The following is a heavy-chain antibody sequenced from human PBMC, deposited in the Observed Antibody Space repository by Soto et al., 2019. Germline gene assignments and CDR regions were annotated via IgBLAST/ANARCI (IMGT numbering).Heavy chain of an antibody. Sequence: GGSRRLSCTASGFTFGDYAISWFRQAPGKGLEWVGFIRIKAYGGTTEYAASVKGRFTISRDDSKSIAYLQMNSLKTEDTAVYYCTRYCSGGSCYPKLYYYYGMDVWGQGTTVTVSS. CDR1: GFTFGDYA. CDR3: TRYCSGGSCYPKLYYYYGMDV. CDR2: IRIKAYGGTT. D-gene: IGHD2-15*01. J-gene: IGHJ6*02. V-gene: IGHV3-49*03.